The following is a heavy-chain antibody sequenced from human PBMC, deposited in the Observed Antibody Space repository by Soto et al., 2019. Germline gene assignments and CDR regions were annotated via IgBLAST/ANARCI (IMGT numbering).Heavy chain of an antibody. CDR3: ASGIQLWLRRINNGYSG. D-gene: IGHD5-18*01. Sequence: QVQLVQSGAEVKKPESSVKVSCKAPGGTFSTYTISWVRHAPGQGLEWMGGIIPMFGTANYAQTFQDRVTITADEPTNTVYMELSSLRSEDTAVYFCASGIQLWLRRINNGYSGWGQGMLVTVSS. CDR2: IIPMFGTA. CDR1: GGTFSTYT. J-gene: IGHJ4*02. V-gene: IGHV1-69*12.